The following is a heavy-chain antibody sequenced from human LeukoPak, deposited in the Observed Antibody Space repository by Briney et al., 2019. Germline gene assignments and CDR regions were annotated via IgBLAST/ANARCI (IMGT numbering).Heavy chain of an antibody. CDR2: ITSGSDYI. J-gene: IGHJ3*01. D-gene: IGHD3/OR15-3a*01. CDR1: GFTFSSHW. Sequence: PEGSLRLSCAASGFTFSSHWMHWVRQAPGKGLEWVSSITSGSDYIYYADSVKGRFTISRDNAESSLYLQMNSLSAEDTAVYYCARAFKYARDYWGQGTMVTVSS. V-gene: IGHV3-21*01. CDR3: ARAFKYARDY.